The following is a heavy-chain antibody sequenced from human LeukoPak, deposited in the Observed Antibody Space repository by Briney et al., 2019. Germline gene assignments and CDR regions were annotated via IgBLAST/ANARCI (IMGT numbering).Heavy chain of an antibody. Sequence: SVKVSCKASGGTFSSYAISWVRQAPGQGLEWMGGIIPIFGTANYAQKFQGRVTITTDESTSTAYMELSSLRSEDTAVYYCASSLYAEYYYDSSGYLYMDVWGKGTSVTVSS. CDR2: IIPIFGTA. J-gene: IGHJ6*03. CDR3: ASSLYAEYYYDSSGYLYMDV. CDR1: GGTFSSYA. D-gene: IGHD3-22*01. V-gene: IGHV1-69*05.